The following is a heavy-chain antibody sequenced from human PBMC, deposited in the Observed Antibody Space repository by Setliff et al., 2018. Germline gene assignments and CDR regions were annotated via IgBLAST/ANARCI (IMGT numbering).Heavy chain of an antibody. J-gene: IGHJ4*02. Sequence: SETLFLTCTVSGGSISSYYWSWIRQPAGKGLEWIGHIYIGGSANYNPSLKSRVTMSIDTSKNQFSLELSSVTAADTAVYYCAVTMVRGLGSFDYWGQGTLVTVSS. CDR1: GGSISSYY. CDR3: AVTMVRGLGSFDY. V-gene: IGHV4-4*07. CDR2: IYIGGSA. D-gene: IGHD3-10*01.